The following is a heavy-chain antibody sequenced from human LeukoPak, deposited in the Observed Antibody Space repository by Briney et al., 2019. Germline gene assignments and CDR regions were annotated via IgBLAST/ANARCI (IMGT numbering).Heavy chain of an antibody. CDR2: ISAYNGNT. CDR1: GYTFTSYG. Sequence: ASVKVSCKASGYTFTSYGISWVRQAPGQGLEWMGWISAYNGNTNYAQKLQGRVTMTTDTSTSTAYMELRSLRSDDTAVYYCARDPSRNYYDSSYFGYWGQGTLVTVSS. CDR3: ARDPSRNYYDSSYFGY. D-gene: IGHD3-22*01. V-gene: IGHV1-18*01. J-gene: IGHJ4*02.